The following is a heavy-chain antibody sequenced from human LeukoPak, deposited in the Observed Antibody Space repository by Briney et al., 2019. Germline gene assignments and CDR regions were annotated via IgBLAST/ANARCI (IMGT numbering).Heavy chain of an antibody. J-gene: IGHJ4*02. CDR3: ARGNYDYVWGGIDY. D-gene: IGHD3-16*01. Sequence: PSETLSLTCTVSGGSISSSSYYWGWIRQPPGTGLEWIGSIYYSGSTYYNPSLKSRVTISVDTSKNQFSLKLSSVTAADTAVYYCARGNYDYVWGGIDYWGQGTLVTVSS. V-gene: IGHV4-39*01. CDR2: IYYSGST. CDR1: GGSISSSSYY.